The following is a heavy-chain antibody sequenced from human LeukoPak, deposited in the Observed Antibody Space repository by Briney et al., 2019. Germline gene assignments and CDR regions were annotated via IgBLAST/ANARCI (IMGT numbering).Heavy chain of an antibody. Sequence: PGGSLRLSCAASGFTFSSYSMNWVRQAPGKGLEGVSSISSSRSYIYYADSVKGRFTISRDNAKNSLYLQMNSLRAEDTAVYYCASPSDILTGYGYWGQGTLVTVSS. J-gene: IGHJ4*02. CDR3: ASPSDILTGYGY. V-gene: IGHV3-21*01. CDR1: GFTFSSYS. D-gene: IGHD3-9*01. CDR2: ISSSRSYI.